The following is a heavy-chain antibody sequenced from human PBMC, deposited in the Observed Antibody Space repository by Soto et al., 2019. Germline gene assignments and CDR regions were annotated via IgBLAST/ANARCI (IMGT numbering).Heavy chain of an antibody. D-gene: IGHD6-13*01. CDR1: GFTFVSYW. Sequence: GGSLRLSCAASGFTFVSYWMHWVRQAPGKGLVWLSRISSDGSSTMYTDSVRGRFTISRDNAKNTLYLQMNSLRAEDTAVYYCARSYSSSWYYYYMDVWGKGATVTVSS. CDR3: ARSYSSSWYYYYMDV. J-gene: IGHJ6*03. CDR2: ISSDGSST. V-gene: IGHV3-74*03.